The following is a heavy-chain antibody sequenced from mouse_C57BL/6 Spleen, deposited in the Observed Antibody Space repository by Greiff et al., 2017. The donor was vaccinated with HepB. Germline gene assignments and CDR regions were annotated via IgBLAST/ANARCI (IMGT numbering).Heavy chain of an antibody. V-gene: IGHV1-19*01. D-gene: IGHD2-1*01. CDR3: ARWIYYGNYFDY. Sequence: VQLQQSGPVLVKPGASVKMSCKASGYTFTDYYMNWVKQSHGKSLEWIGVINPYNGGTSYNQKFKGKATLTVDKSSSTAYMERNSLTSEDSAVYYCARWIYYGNYFDYWGQGTTLTVSS. CDR2: INPYNGGT. J-gene: IGHJ2*01. CDR1: GYTFTDYY.